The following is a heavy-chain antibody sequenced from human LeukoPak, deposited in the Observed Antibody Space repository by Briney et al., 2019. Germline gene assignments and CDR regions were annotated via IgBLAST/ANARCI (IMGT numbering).Heavy chain of an antibody. J-gene: IGHJ4*02. Sequence: PSETLSLTCAVYGGSISSSSSYWGWIRQPPGKGLEWIGSIYYSGSTYYNPSLKSRVTISVDTSKNQFSLKLSSVTAADTAVYYCAREWELPFDYWGQGTLVTVSS. CDR3: AREWELPFDY. V-gene: IGHV4-39*01. CDR1: GGSISSSSSY. CDR2: IYYSGST. D-gene: IGHD1-26*01.